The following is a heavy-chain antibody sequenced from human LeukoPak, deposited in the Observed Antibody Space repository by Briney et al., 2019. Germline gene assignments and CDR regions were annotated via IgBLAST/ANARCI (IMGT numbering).Heavy chain of an antibody. CDR3: ARDTGGRAWLDP. CDR1: GFTFSTYS. J-gene: IGHJ5*02. V-gene: IGHV3-48*01. D-gene: IGHD2-8*02. CDR2: ISSTSSTI. Sequence: PGGSPRLSCAASGFTFSTYSMNWVRQAPGKGLEWVSYISSTSSTIYYVDSVKGRFTISRDNAKNSLYLQMNSLRAEDTAVYYCARDTGGRAWLDPWGQGTLVTVFS.